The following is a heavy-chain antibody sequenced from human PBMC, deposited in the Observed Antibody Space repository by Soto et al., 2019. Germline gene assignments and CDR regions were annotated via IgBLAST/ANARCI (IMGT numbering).Heavy chain of an antibody. CDR1: GFTFSKSA. CDR2: ISGRGGRT. J-gene: IGHJ4*02. CDR3: AKDHPDSGDLGPFDS. V-gene: IGHV3-23*01. D-gene: IGHD1-26*01. Sequence: DVQLLESGGGLVQPGGSLSLSCAACGFTFSKSAMNWVRQAPGKGLDRVAAISGRGGRTYYADSVQGRFTISRDNARNTVTLQMNSLRLEDTALYYCAKDHPDSGDLGPFDSWGQGDLVTVSS.